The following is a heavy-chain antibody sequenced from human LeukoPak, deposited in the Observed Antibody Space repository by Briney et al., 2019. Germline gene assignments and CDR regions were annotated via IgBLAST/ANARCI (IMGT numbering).Heavy chain of an antibody. J-gene: IGHJ3*02. V-gene: IGHV3-74*01. Sequence: GGSLRLSCAASEFTFNSYWMHWVRQAPGKGLGWVSVINGDGSLSNYEDSVRGRFTISRDNAKNTLHLQMSSLRVEDTAVYFCARDRIAGRNDAFDIWGQGTMVTVSS. CDR2: INGDGSLS. D-gene: IGHD1-14*01. CDR3: ARDRIAGRNDAFDI. CDR1: EFTFNSYW.